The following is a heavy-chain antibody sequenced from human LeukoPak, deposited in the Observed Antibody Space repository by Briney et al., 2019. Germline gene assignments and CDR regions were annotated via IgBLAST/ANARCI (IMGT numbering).Heavy chain of an antibody. V-gene: IGHV4-4*07. CDR1: WGPLNWYF. CDR3: ARKDGDF. CDR2: IYTSGIT. J-gene: IGHJ4*02. Sequence: LETLSLTCTVSWGPLNWYFLGLVRPPAGKGLEWIGRIYTSGITNYNPSLESRLTMSLDTSKNQISLRLSSVTAADTAVYYCARKDGDFWGQGTLVTVSS.